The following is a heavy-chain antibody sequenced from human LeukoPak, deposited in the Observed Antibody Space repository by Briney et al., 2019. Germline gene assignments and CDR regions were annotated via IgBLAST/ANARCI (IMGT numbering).Heavy chain of an antibody. D-gene: IGHD4-17*01. V-gene: IGHV4-39*07. CDR2: IFYSGST. CDR3: ARELWYGDYFSYYYYYMDV. CDR1: SGSISTSNYY. Sequence: PSETLSLTRTVSSGSISTSNYYWGWVRQPPGKALEWIGNIFYSGSTYYSPSLKSRVTISLDTSRNQFSLKLSSVTAADTAVYYCARELWYGDYFSYYYYYMDVWGKGTTVTISS. J-gene: IGHJ6*03.